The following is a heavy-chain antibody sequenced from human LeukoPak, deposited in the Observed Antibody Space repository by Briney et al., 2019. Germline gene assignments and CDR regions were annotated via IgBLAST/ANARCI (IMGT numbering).Heavy chain of an antibody. CDR3: AKGSRQFSRDKAGPIGY. J-gene: IGHJ4*02. CDR2: ITGDGRST. Sequence: AGGSLGLSCAASGFTFHLYAMHWVRLAPGKGLEWVSLITGDGRSTYYADSVKGRFTISRDNSKNTLFVQMSSLRAEDTAVYYCAKGSRQFSRDKAGPIGYWGQGTLVTVSS. V-gene: IGHV3-43*02. CDR1: GFTFHLYA. D-gene: IGHD6-19*01.